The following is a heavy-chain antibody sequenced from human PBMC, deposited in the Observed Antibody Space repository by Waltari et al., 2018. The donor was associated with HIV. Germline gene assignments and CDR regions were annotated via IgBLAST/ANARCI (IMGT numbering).Heavy chain of an antibody. CDR2: INHAGAT. V-gene: IGHV4-34*01. CDR3: ARGYAAAAPYFGLDV. CDR1: DGSFIGYY. Sequence: QVRLQEWGTGVLKPSETLSLSCAMYDGSFIGYYWTWIRQSPGSGLQWIGEINHAGATNYNPSLRSRLIFSIDTSKKQFYMKLTSVTVADTATYFCARGYAAAAPYFGLDVWGQGTTVTVSS. J-gene: IGHJ6*02. D-gene: IGHD6-13*01.